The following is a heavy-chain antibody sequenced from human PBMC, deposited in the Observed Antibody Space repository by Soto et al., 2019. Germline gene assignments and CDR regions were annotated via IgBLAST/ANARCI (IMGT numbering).Heavy chain of an antibody. D-gene: IGHD6-19*01. CDR3: AKVRSSGWSYAFDI. CDR2: ISYDGAKE. CDR1: GFTFSSYG. J-gene: IGHJ3*02. Sequence: QVQLLESGGGVVQPGRSLRLSCAASGFTFSSYGMHWVRQAPGKGLEWVAAISYDGAKEYYADSVKGRFTISRDNSNNTLCLQMNSLRVEDTGVFYCAKVRSSGWSYAFDIWGQGTMVTVSS. V-gene: IGHV3-30*18.